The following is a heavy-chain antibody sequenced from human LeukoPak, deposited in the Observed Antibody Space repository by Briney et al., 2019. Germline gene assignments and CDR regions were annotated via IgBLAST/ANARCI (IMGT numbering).Heavy chain of an antibody. CDR2: INHSGST. CDR3: ARVRDLGIDY. CDR1: GGSFSGYY. J-gene: IGHJ4*02. V-gene: IGHV4-34*01. D-gene: IGHD1-26*01. Sequence: PSETLSLTCAVYGGSFSGYYWSWIRQPPGKGLEWIGEINHSGSTNYNPSLKSRVTISVDTSKNQVSLKLSSVPAAETAVYYCARVRDLGIDYWGQGTLVTVSS.